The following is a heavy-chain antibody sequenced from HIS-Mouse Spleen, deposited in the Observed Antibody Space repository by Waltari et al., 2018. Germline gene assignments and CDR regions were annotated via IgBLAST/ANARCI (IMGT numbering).Heavy chain of an antibody. J-gene: IGHJ4*02. V-gene: IGHV3-30*18. D-gene: IGHD6-19*01. CDR3: AKASSGWLDY. CDR2: ISYDGSNK. Sequence: QVQLVESGGGVVQPGRSLRLSCAASGFTFSSYGMHWVRQAPGKGLGGVAVISYDGSNKNYADSVKGRFTISRDNSKNTLYLQMNSLRAEDTAVYYCAKASSGWLDYWGQGTLVTVSS. CDR1: GFTFSSYG.